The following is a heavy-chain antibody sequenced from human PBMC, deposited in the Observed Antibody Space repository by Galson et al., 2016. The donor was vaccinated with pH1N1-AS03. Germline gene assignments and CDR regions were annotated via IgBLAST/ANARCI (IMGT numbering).Heavy chain of an antibody. CDR3: ARGKEGYFYGMDV. CDR1: GFTFSSHG. D-gene: IGHD3-10*01. V-gene: IGHV3-13*01. CDR2: SGTAGDT. J-gene: IGHJ6*02. Sequence: RLSCAGAGFTFSSHGMYWVRQPPGKGLEWVSASGTAGDTYYAGSVKGRFTISRENAKNSLYLQMNSLRAGDTAVYYCARGKEGYFYGMDVWGQGTTVTVSS.